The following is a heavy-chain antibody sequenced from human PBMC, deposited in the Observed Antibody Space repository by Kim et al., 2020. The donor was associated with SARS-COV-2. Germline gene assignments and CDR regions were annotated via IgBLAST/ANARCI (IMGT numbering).Heavy chain of an antibody. CDR3: ARMITFGGVIVSYYFYY. CDR2: IYYSGST. J-gene: IGHJ4*01. Sequence: SETLSLTCTVSGGSISRYYWSWIRQPPGKGLEWIGYIYYSGSTNYNPSLKSRVTISVDTPKNQFSLKLSSVTAADTAVYYCARMITFGGVIVSYYFYYWG. V-gene: IGHV4-59*08. D-gene: IGHD3-16*02. CDR1: GGSISRYY.